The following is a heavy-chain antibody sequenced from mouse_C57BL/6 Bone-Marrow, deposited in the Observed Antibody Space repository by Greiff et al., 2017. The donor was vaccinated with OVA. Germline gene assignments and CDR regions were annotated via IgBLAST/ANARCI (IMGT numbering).Heavy chain of an antibody. Sequence: VKLVESGPGLVAPSQSLSITCTVSGFSLTSSGVSWVRQPPGKGLEWLGVIWGDGSTNYHSALISRLSISKDNSKSQVFLKLNSLQTDDTATYYCAKDCGSSFYYAMDYWGQGTSVTVSS. CDR3: AKDCGSSFYYAMDY. V-gene: IGHV2-3*01. CDR2: IWGDGST. D-gene: IGHD1-1*01. CDR1: GFSLTSSG. J-gene: IGHJ4*01.